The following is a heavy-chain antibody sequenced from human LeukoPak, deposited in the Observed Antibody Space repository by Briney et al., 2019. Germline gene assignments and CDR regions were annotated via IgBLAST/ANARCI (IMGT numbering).Heavy chain of an antibody. D-gene: IGHD2-15*01. CDR3: ARDIGYCSGGSCYENWFDP. Sequence: PSETLSLTCTVSGYSISSGYYWGWIRQPPGKGLEWIGSIYHSGSTYYNPSLKSRVTISVDTSKNQFSLKLSSVTAADTAVYYCARDIGYCSGGSCYENWFDPWGQGTLVTVSS. CDR2: IYHSGST. V-gene: IGHV4-38-2*02. J-gene: IGHJ5*02. CDR1: GYSISSGYY.